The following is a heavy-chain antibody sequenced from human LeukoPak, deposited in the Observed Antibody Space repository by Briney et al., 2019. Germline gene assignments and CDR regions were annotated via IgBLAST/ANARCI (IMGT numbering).Heavy chain of an antibody. CDR3: AKDPLQYYYDSSGYYYDY. D-gene: IGHD3-22*01. J-gene: IGHJ4*02. CDR1: GFTFSSYG. V-gene: IGHV3-30*02. Sequence: PGRSLRLSCAASGFTFSSYGMHCVRQAPGKGLEWVASIRYDGSNKYYADSVKGRFTISRDNSKNTLYLQMNSLRAEDTAVYYCAKDPLQYYYDSSGYYYDYWGQGTLVTVSS. CDR2: IRYDGSNK.